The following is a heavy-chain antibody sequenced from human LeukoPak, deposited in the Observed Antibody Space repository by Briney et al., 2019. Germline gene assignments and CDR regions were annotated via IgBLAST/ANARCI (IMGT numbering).Heavy chain of an antibody. J-gene: IGHJ4*02. Sequence: PGGSLRLSCAASGFTFSSYWMSWVRQAPGKGLEWVANIKQDGSEKYYVDSVKGRFTISRDNAKNSLYLQMNSLRAEDTAVYYCARLEGNGGPGWFDYWGQGTLVTVSS. D-gene: IGHD2-8*01. CDR1: GFTFSSYW. V-gene: IGHV3-7*01. CDR3: ARLEGNGGPGWFDY. CDR2: IKQDGSEK.